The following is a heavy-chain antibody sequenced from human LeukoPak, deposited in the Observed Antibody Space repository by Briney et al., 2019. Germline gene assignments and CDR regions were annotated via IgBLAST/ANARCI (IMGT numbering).Heavy chain of an antibody. J-gene: IGHJ4*02. V-gene: IGHV3-21*01. Sequence: GGSLRLSCAASGFTFSSYEMNWVRQAPGKGLEWVSSISSSSSYIYYIDSVRGRFTISRDNAKNSLYLQMNSLRADDTAVYYCAFGDLGSAGWGQGTLVTVSS. D-gene: IGHD4-17*01. CDR3: AFGDLGSAG. CDR2: ISSSSSYI. CDR1: GFTFSSYE.